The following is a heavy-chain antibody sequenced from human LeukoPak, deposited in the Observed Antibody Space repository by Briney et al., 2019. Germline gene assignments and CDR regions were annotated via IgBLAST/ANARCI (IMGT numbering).Heavy chain of an antibody. J-gene: IGHJ6*04. D-gene: IGHD6-19*01. CDR3: AREGPNPYSSGCLDV. CDR1: GFTFSSYS. Sequence: GGSLRLSCAASGFTFSSYSMNWVRQAPGKGLEGVSYIGISSSTIYYADSVKGRFTISRDNAKNSLYLQMNSLRAEDTAVYYCAREGPNPYSSGCLDVWGKGTTVTVSS. CDR2: IGISSSTI. V-gene: IGHV3-48*01.